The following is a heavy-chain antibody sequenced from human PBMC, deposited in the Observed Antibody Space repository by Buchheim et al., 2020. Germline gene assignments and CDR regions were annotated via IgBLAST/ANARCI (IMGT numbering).Heavy chain of an antibody. J-gene: IGHJ5*02. CDR2: ISSSGSTI. CDR3: ARSYHNWNYVFFSSFGEVSDGGWFDP. V-gene: IGHV3-11*01. CDR1: GFTFSDYY. Sequence: QVQLVESGGGLVKPGGSLRLSCAASGFTFSDYYMSWIRQAPGKGLEWVSYISSSGSTIYYADSVKGRFTISRDNAKNSLYLQMNSLRAEDTAVYYCARSYHNWNYVFFSSFGEVSDGGWFDPWGQGTL. D-gene: IGHD1-7*01.